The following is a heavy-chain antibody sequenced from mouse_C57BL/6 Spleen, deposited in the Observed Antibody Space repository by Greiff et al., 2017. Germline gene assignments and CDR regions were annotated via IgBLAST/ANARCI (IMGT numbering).Heavy chain of an antibody. CDR3: AAYYGSSPFAY. CDR2: IDPEDGET. Sequence: VQLQQPGTELVKPGASVKLSCKASGYTFTSYWMHWVKQRTEQGLEWIGRIDPEDGETKYAPKFQGKATITADTSSNTAYLQLSSLTSDDTAVYYCAAYYGSSPFAYWGQGTLVTVSA. J-gene: IGHJ3*01. D-gene: IGHD1-1*01. CDR1: GYTFTSYW. V-gene: IGHV14-2*01.